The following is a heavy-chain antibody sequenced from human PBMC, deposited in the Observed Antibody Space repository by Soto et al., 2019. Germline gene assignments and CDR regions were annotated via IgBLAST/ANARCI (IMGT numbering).Heavy chain of an antibody. CDR3: ALERRYCSGGSCYSGYYYGMDV. CDR2: IYYSGST. CDR1: ARSVTRGAYY. V-gene: IGHV4-30-4*01. J-gene: IGHJ6*02. Sequence: PSQTLSPTGTVSARSVTRGAYYWSWILQPPWKGLEWIGYIYYSGSTYYNPSLKSRVTISVDTSKNQFSLKLSSVTAADTAVYYCALERRYCSGGSCYSGYYYGMDVWGQGTTVTVSS. D-gene: IGHD2-15*01.